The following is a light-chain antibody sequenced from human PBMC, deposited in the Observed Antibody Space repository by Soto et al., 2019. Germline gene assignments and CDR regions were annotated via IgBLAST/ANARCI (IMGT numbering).Light chain of an antibody. CDR1: QSVRSSY. Sequence: DIVLTQSPGTLSLSPGDRATLSCRASQSVRSSYLAWYQQKPGQAPRLLISGSSTRATGIPDRFSGSGSGIDFTLTISRLEPEDFAVYYCQQYGGSLVTFGGGTKVAIK. CDR3: QQYGGSLVT. J-gene: IGKJ4*01. CDR2: GSS. V-gene: IGKV3-20*01.